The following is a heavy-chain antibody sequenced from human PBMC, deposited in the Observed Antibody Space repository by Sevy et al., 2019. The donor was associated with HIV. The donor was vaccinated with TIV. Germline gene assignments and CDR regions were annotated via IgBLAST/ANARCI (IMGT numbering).Heavy chain of an antibody. CDR2: ISISSDYT. CDR1: GFTFSDYY. V-gene: IGHV3-11*06. Sequence: GSLRLSCAASGFTFSDYYMSWIRQAPGKGLEWVSYISISSDYTNYADSVKGRFTISRDNAKNSLYLQMNSLRAEDTAVYYCARGRGIAAAHYFDYWGQGTLVTVSS. J-gene: IGHJ4*02. D-gene: IGHD6-13*01. CDR3: ARGRGIAAAHYFDY.